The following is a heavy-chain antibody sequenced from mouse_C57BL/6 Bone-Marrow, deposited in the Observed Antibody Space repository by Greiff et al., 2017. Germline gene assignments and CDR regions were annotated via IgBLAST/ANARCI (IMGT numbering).Heavy chain of an antibody. CDR3: ARDYGSSYWYFDV. V-gene: IGHV1-85*01. Sequence: VQLQQSGPELVKPGASVKLSCKASGYTFTSYYINWVKQRPGQGLEWIGWIYPRAGSTKYNEKFKGKATLTVDTSSSTAYMEHHNLTSKDSAVYFCARDYGSSYWYFDVWGKGTTVTVSS. D-gene: IGHD1-1*01. CDR1: GYTFTSYY. CDR2: IYPRAGST. J-gene: IGHJ1*03.